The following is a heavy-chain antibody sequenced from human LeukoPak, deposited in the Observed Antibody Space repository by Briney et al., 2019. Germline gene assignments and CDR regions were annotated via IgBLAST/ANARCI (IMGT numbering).Heavy chain of an antibody. J-gene: IGHJ4*02. CDR2: INYSGTT. V-gene: IGHV4-39*06. CDR1: GGSISSDNYY. D-gene: IGHD6-13*01. Sequence: SETLSLTCTVSGGSISSDNYYWGWIRQPPAKGREWVGSINYSGTTYYSPSLKRRVTMSVARSKNHYALKLRSATAADTAVYYCVRDPPTAAADYWGQGTLVTVSP. CDR3: VRDPPTAAADY.